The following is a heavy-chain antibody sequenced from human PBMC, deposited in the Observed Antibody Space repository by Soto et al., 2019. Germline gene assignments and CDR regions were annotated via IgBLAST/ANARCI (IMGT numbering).Heavy chain of an antibody. J-gene: IGHJ4*02. CDR1: GYTFTGYY. Sequence: ASVKVSCKASGYTFTGYYMHWVRQAPGQGLEWMGWINPNSGGTNYAQKFQGRVTMTRDTSISTAYMELSRLRSDDTAVYYCAREPSGICGGDCAFFDYWGQGTMVTVSS. CDR3: AREPSGICGGDCAFFDY. V-gene: IGHV1-2*02. D-gene: IGHD2-21*02. CDR2: INPNSGGT.